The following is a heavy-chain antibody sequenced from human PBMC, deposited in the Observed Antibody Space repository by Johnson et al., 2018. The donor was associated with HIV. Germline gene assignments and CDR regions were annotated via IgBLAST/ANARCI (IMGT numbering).Heavy chain of an antibody. CDR2: IKEDSSEK. D-gene: IGHD1-1*01. CDR3: AGGPGYSAFDI. CDR1: GFIFNDYW. J-gene: IGHJ3*02. V-gene: IGHV3-7*05. Sequence: MQLVESGGGLVQPGGSLRLSCAASGFIFNDYWMSWVRQSPGKGLEFVANIKEDSSEKSYVDSVRGRFTISRDNAKNSVVLQMNNLRAEDTAIYYCAGGPGYSAFDIWGQGTVVTVSS.